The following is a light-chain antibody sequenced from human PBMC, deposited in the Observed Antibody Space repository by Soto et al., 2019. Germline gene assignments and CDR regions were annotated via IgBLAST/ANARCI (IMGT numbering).Light chain of an antibody. Sequence: DIQLTQSPSFLSASVGDRVTITCRASQGISSYLAWYQQKPGKAPKLLIYGASTLQSGVPSRFSGSGSGPEFTLTISSLQPEDFATYYCQQLNSYPLTFGPGTKVDI. J-gene: IGKJ3*01. CDR2: GAS. CDR1: QGISSY. CDR3: QQLNSYPLT. V-gene: IGKV1-9*01.